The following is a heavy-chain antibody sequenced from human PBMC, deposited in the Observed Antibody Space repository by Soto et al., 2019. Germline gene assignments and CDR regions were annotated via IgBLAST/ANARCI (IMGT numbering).Heavy chain of an antibody. Sequence: EVQLLESGGGLVQPGGSLRLSCAASGFTFSSYVMSWVRQAPGKGLEWVSAISGSGGSTYYADSVKGRFTISNDNSKNTQYLQMTSLRAEDTAVYYCAKDDSFNAFDIWGKGTMVTVSS. V-gene: IGHV3-23*01. J-gene: IGHJ3*02. D-gene: IGHD2-15*01. CDR1: GFTFSSYV. CDR2: ISGSGGST. CDR3: AKDDSFNAFDI.